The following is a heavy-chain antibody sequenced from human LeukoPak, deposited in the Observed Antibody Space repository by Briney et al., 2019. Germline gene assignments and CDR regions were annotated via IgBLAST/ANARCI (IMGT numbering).Heavy chain of an antibody. V-gene: IGHV1-8*02. D-gene: IGHD3-16*02. CDR3: ARGRGALNYDYVWGSYRYETYYFDY. CDR2: MNPNSGNT. Sequence: ASVKVSCKASGYTFTSYYMHWVRQATGQGLEWMGWMNPNSGNTGYAQKFQGRVTMTRNTSISTAYMELSSLRSEDTAVYYCARGRGALNYDYVWGSYRYETYYFDYWGQGTLVTVSS. J-gene: IGHJ4*02. CDR1: GYTFTSYY.